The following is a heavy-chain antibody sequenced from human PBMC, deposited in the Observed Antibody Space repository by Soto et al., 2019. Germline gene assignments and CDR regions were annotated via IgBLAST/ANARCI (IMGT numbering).Heavy chain of an antibody. Sequence: GGSLRLSCAASGFTFSSYWMHWVRQAPGKGLVWVSRINRDGSSTSYADSVKGRFTISRDNAKNTLYLQMNSLRAEDTAVYYCARDVGDGYRSDAFDIWGQGTMVTVSS. J-gene: IGHJ3*02. V-gene: IGHV3-74*01. CDR3: ARDVGDGYRSDAFDI. CDR1: GFTFSSYW. D-gene: IGHD5-12*01. CDR2: INRDGSST.